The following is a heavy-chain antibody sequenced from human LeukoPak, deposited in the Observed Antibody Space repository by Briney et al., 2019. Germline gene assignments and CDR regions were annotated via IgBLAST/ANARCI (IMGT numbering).Heavy chain of an antibody. V-gene: IGHV3-7*01. D-gene: IGHD5-18*01. Sequence: GGSLRLSCAASGFTFSRYWMSWVRQAPGKGLEWVANIKEDGSDKYYVDSVKGRFTISRDNSKNSLYLQMNSLRAEDTAVYYCARDLSGVTGYTYGRGIDYWGQGTLVTVSS. J-gene: IGHJ4*02. CDR2: IKEDGSDK. CDR1: GFTFSRYW. CDR3: ARDLSGVTGYTYGRGIDY.